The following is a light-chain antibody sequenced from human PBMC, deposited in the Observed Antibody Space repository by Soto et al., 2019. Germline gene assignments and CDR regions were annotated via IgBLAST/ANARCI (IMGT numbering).Light chain of an antibody. CDR1: QNVLYSSNNNNY. Sequence: DIVMTQSPDSLAVSLGERATINCKSSQNVLYSSNNNNYLAWYQQKPGQPPKLLIYWASTRESGVPDRVSGSGSGTDFTLTISSLQAEDVAVYYCQQYYSTPVTFGPGTKVDIK. CDR3: QQYYSTPVT. J-gene: IGKJ3*01. V-gene: IGKV4-1*01. CDR2: WAS.